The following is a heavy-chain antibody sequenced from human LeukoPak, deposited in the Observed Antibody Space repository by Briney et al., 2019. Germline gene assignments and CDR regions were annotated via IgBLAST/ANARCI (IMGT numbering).Heavy chain of an antibody. J-gene: IGHJ4*02. D-gene: IGHD3-22*01. V-gene: IGHV4-39*07. CDR1: GGSISSSSYY. Sequence: SETLSLTCTVSGGSISSSSYYWGWIRQPPGKGLEWIGSIYYSGSTYYNPSLKSRVTISVDTSKNQFSLKLSPVTAADTAVYYCARVLRTYYYDSSGYYHIDYWGQGTLVTVSS. CDR3: ARVLRTYYYDSSGYYHIDY. CDR2: IYYSGST.